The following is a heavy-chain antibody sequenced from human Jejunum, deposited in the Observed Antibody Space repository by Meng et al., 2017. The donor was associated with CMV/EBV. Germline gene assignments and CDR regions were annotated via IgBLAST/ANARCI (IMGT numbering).Heavy chain of an antibody. CDR3: ARASYGSGSPLGESWFDP. Sequence: LQGPGPVLVKPSQTLSLTCTVSGGSISSGGYYWSWIRQHPGKGLEWIGYIHDSGSTYYNPSLKSRVTISADTSKNQFSLKLSSVTAADTAVYYCARASYGSGSPLGESWFDPWGQGTLVTVSS. CDR1: GGSISSGGYY. D-gene: IGHD3-10*01. J-gene: IGHJ5*02. CDR2: IHDSGST. V-gene: IGHV4-31*03.